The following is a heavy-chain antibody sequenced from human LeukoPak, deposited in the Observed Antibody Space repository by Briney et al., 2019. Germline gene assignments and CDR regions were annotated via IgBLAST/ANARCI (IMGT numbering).Heavy chain of an antibody. Sequence: GGSLRLSCTASGFTCGDYVMNWVRQAPGRGLEWVGFIRSKGYGGTTEYAASVKGRFMISRDDSKSIAYLQMNSLKTEDTAVYFCTRAGVTTNWFDPWGQGTLVTVSS. V-gene: IGHV3-49*04. CDR1: GFTCGDYV. D-gene: IGHD2-8*01. CDR2: IRSKGYGGTT. CDR3: TRAGVTTNWFDP. J-gene: IGHJ5*02.